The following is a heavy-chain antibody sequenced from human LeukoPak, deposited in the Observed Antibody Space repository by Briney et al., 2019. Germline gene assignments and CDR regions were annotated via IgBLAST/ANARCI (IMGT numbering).Heavy chain of an antibody. J-gene: IGHJ6*03. CDR2: MNPNSGNT. CDR3: AREIHGSGSYFYYYYYMDV. D-gene: IGHD3-10*01. V-gene: IGHV1-8*02. Sequence: ASVKVSCKASGYTFTSYGISWVRQAPGQGLEGMGWMNPNSGNTGYAQKFQGRVTMTRNTSISTAYMELSSLRSEDTAVYYCAREIHGSGSYFYYYYYMDVWGKGTTVTISS. CDR1: GYTFTSYG.